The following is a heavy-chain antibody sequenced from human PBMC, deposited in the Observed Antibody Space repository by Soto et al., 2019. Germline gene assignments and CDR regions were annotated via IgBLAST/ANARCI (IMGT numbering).Heavy chain of an antibody. D-gene: IGHD6-13*01. CDR2: ISPNGQGI. J-gene: IGHJ4*02. Sequence: PGGSLRLSCGVSGFTVTSNGVSWVRQAPGKGLEWVSAISPNGQGIWYADSVKGRFTISRDNAKNTVSLQMNSLRAEDTGVYYCAKDSWYFDLWSQGSLVTSPQ. V-gene: IGHV3-23*01. CDR3: AKDSWYFDL. CDR1: GFTVTSNG.